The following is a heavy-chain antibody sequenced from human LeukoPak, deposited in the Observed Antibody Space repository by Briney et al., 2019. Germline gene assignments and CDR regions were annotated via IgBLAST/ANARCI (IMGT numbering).Heavy chain of an antibody. J-gene: IGHJ6*02. Sequence: KTSETLSLTCTVSGGSISSHYWSWIRQPPGKGLEWIAYIYYSGSTNYNPSLQSRVTISVDTSKNQLSLKVSSVTAADTVVYYCARHMSSGTYPMDVWGQGTTVTVSS. CDR2: IYYSGST. V-gene: IGHV4-59*08. D-gene: IGHD1-26*01. CDR1: GGSISSHY. CDR3: ARHMSSGTYPMDV.